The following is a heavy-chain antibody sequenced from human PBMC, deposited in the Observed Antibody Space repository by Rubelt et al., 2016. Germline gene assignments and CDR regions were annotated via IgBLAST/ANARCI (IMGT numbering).Heavy chain of an antibody. J-gene: IGHJ4*02. CDR1: GYTFSSYA. V-gene: IGHV1-3*01. CDR3: ARVPSFTSRGDS. CDR2: IDAGHGHT. Sequence: QVQLVQSETEVKKPGASVKVSCKASGYTFSSYAMHWVRQAPGQGLEWMGWIDAGHGHTKYSQKFQGRGTITRDTSASTAYMELSSLRSEDTAVYYCARVPSFTSRGDSWGQGTLVTVSS. D-gene: IGHD2-2*01.